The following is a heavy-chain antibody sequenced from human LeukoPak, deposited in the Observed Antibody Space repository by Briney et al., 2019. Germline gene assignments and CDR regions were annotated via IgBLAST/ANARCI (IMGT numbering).Heavy chain of an antibody. V-gene: IGHV1-18*01. CDR3: ARDLLSLFYYDSSGYLDYGMDV. D-gene: IGHD3-22*01. J-gene: IGHJ6*02. Sequence: GASVKVSCKASGYTFTSYGISWVRQAPGQGLEWMGWISAYNGNTNYAQKLQGRVTMTTDTSTSTAYMELRSLRSDDTAVYYCARDLLSLFYYDSSGYLDYGMDVWGQGTTVNVSS. CDR2: ISAYNGNT. CDR1: GYTFTSYG.